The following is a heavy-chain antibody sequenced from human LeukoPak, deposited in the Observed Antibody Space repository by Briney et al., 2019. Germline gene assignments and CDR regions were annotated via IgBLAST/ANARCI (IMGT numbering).Heavy chain of an antibody. Sequence: PGGSLRLSCAASGFTFSNYAMSWVRQAPGKGLEWVAVISYDGSNKYYADSVKGRFTISRDNSKNTLYLQMNSLRAEDTAVYYCAREYSSHAFDTWGQGTMVTVSS. CDR3: AREYSSHAFDT. CDR2: ISYDGSNK. V-gene: IGHV3-30-3*01. J-gene: IGHJ3*02. CDR1: GFTFSNYA. D-gene: IGHD6-13*01.